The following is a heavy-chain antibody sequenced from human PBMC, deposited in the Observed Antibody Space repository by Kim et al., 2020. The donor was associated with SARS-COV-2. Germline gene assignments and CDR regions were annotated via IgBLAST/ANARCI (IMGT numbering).Heavy chain of an antibody. Sequence: GGSLRLSCAASGFSFDNLDMHWVRQAPGQGLEWVSLIKGDGTTFYADSVRGRFTISRDNSKDSLYLQMNSLRFEDTALYYCAKLPLRPGIIDYWGQGSLVTVSS. CDR3: AKLPLRPGIIDY. CDR1: GFSFDNLD. D-gene: IGHD3-10*01. V-gene: IGHV3-43*02. J-gene: IGHJ4*02. CDR2: IKGDGTT.